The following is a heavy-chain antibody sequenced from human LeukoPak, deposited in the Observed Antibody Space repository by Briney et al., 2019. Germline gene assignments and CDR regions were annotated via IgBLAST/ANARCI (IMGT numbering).Heavy chain of an antibody. V-gene: IGHV1-2*02. CDR1: GYTFTGYY. CDR2: INPNSGGT. D-gene: IGHD2-2*01. J-gene: IGHJ5*02. Sequence: GASVKVSCKASGYTFTGYYMHWVRQAPGQGLEWMGWINPNSGGTNYAQKFQGRVTMTRDTSISTAYMELSRLRSDDTAVYYCARESSRDIVVVPAAPGNWLDPWGQGTLVTVSS. CDR3: ARESSRDIVVVPAAPGNWLDP.